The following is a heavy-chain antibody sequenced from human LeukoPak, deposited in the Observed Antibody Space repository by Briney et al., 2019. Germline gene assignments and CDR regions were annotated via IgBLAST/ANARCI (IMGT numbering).Heavy chain of an antibody. CDR2: INHSGST. CDR1: GGSFSGYY. CDR3: ARGIAADY. D-gene: IGHD6-13*01. J-gene: IGHJ4*02. Sequence: SKTLSLTCAVYGGSFSGYYWSWIRQPPGKGLEWIGEINHSGSTNYNPSLKSRVTISVDTSKNQFSLKLSSVTAADTAVYYCARGIAADYWGQGTLVTVSS. V-gene: IGHV4-34*01.